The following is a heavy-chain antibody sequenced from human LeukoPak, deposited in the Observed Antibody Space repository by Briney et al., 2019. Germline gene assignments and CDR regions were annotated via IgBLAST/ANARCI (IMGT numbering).Heavy chain of an antibody. J-gene: IGHJ4*02. CDR2: ISYDGSNK. V-gene: IGHV3-30*03. D-gene: IGHD6-13*01. Sequence: GGSLRLSCAASGFTFSSYGMHWVRQAPGKGLEWVAVISYDGSNKYYADSVEGRFTISRDNSKNTLYLQMNSLRAEDTAVYYCARDHGSSWYHYWGQGTLVTVSS. CDR1: GFTFSSYG. CDR3: ARDHGSSWYHY.